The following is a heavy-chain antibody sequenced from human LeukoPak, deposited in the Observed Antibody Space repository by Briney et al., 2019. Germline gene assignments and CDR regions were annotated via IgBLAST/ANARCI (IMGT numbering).Heavy chain of an antibody. Sequence: GGSLRLSCAASGFTFSSYAMSWVRQAPGKGLEWVPAISCSGGSTYYADSVQGRFTISRDNSKNTLYLQMNSLRAEDTAVYYCAKVGWLQGALYAFDIWGQGTMVTVSS. J-gene: IGHJ3*02. CDR1: GFTFSSYA. CDR3: AKVGWLQGALYAFDI. CDR2: ISCSGGST. V-gene: IGHV3-23*01. D-gene: IGHD5-24*01.